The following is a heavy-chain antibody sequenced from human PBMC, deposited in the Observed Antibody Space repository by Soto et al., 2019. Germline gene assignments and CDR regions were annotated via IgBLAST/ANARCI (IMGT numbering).Heavy chain of an antibody. CDR1: GGTFSSYA. CDR3: ARDQGRSSSSETNFVWFDP. CDR2: IIPIFGTA. D-gene: IGHD6-6*01. Sequence: SVKVSCKASGGTFSSYAISWVRQAPGQGLEWMGGIIPIFGTANYAQKFQGRVTITADESTSTAYMELSSLRPEDTAVYYCARDQGRSSSSETNFVWFDPWGQGTLVTVSS. V-gene: IGHV1-69*13. J-gene: IGHJ5*02.